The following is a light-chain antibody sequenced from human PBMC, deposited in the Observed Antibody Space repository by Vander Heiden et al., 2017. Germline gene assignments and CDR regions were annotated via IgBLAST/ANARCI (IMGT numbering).Light chain of an antibody. J-gene: IGKJ2*01. CDR2: WAS. CDR3: QQYYTTPYT. CDR1: HRVLYSSNNKNY. V-gene: IGKV4-1*01. Sequence: DIVMTQSPDSLAVSLGERATSNCKSSHRVLYSSNNKNYLVWYQQKPGQPPKLLIDWASTRESGVPDRFSGSASGTDFTLTISSLQAEDVAVYYCQQYYTTPYTFGQGTKLEIK.